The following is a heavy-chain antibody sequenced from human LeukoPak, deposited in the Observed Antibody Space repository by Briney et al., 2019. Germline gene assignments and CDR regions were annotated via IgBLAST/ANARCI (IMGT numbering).Heavy chain of an antibody. D-gene: IGHD3-22*01. CDR2: IKQDGSEK. CDR3: ARDPVYYYDSSGYNI. J-gene: IGHJ3*02. Sequence: PGGSLRLSCAASGFTFSSYWMSWVRQAPGKGLEWVANIKQDGSEKYYVDSVKGRFTISRDNAKNSLYLQMNSLRVEDTAVYYCARDPVYYYDSSGYNIWGQGTMVTVSS. V-gene: IGHV3-7*01. CDR1: GFTFSSYW.